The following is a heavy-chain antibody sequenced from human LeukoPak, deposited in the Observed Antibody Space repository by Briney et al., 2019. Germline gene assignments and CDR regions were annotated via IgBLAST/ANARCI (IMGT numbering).Heavy chain of an antibody. D-gene: IGHD2-2*01. V-gene: IGHV1-2*02. Sequence: GASVKVSCKASGYTFTGYYMHWVRQAPGQGLEWMGWINPNSGGTNYAQKFQGRVTMTRDTSISTAYMELSRLRSDVTAVYYCARDPDCSSTSCYLKEVSSGSWGQGTLVTVSS. CDR1: GYTFTGYY. CDR3: ARDPDCSSTSCYLKEVSSGS. CDR2: INPNSGGT. J-gene: IGHJ4*02.